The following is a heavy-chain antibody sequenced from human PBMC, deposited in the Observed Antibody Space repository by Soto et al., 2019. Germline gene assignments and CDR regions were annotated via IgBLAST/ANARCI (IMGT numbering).Heavy chain of an antibody. CDR3: AKDMVSSTASDAFDI. V-gene: IGHV3-23*01. CDR1: GLTFSSYA. CDR2: ISGGGYST. Sequence: EVQLLESGGGLVQPGGSLRLSCSASGLTFSSYAMTWVRQAPGKGLECVSGISGGGYSTDYADSVKGRFTISRDNSKNTLYLQMNSLRVEDTAVYYCAKDMVSSTASDAFDIWGQGTMVTVSS. J-gene: IGHJ3*02. D-gene: IGHD3-10*01.